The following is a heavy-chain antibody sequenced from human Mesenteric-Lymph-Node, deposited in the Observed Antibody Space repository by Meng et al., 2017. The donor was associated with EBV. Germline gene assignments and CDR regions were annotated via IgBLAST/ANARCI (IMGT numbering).Heavy chain of an antibody. CDR3: ARADSRYSGYDRHFDY. CDR1: GDSISTYY. V-gene: IGHV4-59*01. CDR2: IYHSGST. Sequence: QGQLQESGPGLVKPSEPLSLSCTVSGDSISTYYWSWIRQTPGKGLEWIGYIYHSGSTDYNPSLKSRVTISVDTSKNQFSLKLNSVTAADTAVYYCARADSRYSGYDRHFDYWGQGTLVTVSS. D-gene: IGHD5-12*01. J-gene: IGHJ4*02.